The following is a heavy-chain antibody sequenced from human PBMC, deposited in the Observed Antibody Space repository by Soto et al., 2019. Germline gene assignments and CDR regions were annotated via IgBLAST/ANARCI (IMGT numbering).Heavy chain of an antibody. Sequence: PGESLKISCKGSGYSFTSYWIGWVRQMPGKGLEWMGIIYPGDSDTRYSPSFQGQVTISADKSISTAYLQWSSLKASDTAMYYCARHVSTSDLNYYMDVWGKGTTVTVSS. CDR3: ARHVSTSDLNYYMDV. CDR1: GYSFTSYW. D-gene: IGHD2-2*01. J-gene: IGHJ6*03. V-gene: IGHV5-51*01. CDR2: IYPGDSDT.